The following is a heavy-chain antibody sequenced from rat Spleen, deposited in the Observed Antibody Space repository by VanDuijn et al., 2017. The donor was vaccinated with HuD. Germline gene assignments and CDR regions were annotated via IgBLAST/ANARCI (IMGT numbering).Heavy chain of an antibody. V-gene: IGHV5-7*01. CDR1: GFIFSDYY. CDR2: IIYDGSST. CDR3: ARSVFDY. Sequence: EVHLVESDGGLVQPGRSLKLSCAASGFIFSDYYMAWVRQSPKKGLEWVAIIIYDGSSTYYRDSVKGRFTISRDNAKSTLYLQMDSLKSEDTATYYCARSVFDYWGQGVMVTVSS. J-gene: IGHJ2*01.